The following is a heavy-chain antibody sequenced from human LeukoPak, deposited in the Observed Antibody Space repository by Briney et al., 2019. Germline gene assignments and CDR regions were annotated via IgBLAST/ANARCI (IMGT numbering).Heavy chain of an antibody. CDR2: ISAYNGNT. V-gene: IGHV1-18*01. J-gene: IGHJ4*02. Sequence: ASVKVSCKASGHTFTSYGISWVRQAPGQGLEWMGWISAYNGNTNYAQELQGRVTMTTDTSTSTAYMELRSLRSDDTAVYYCAXXXXXXAXTPRTAFDYWGQGTLVTVSS. CDR3: AXXXXXXAXTPRTAFDY. D-gene: IGHD2-15*01. CDR1: GHTFTSYG.